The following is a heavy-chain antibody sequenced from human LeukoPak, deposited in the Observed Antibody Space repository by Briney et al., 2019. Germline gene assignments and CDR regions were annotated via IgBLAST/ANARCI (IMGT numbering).Heavy chain of an antibody. V-gene: IGHV3-9*01. Sequence: PGRSLRLSCAASGFTFDDYAMHWVRQAPGKVLEWVSGISWNSGSIGYADSVKGRFTIPRDNAKNSLYLQMNSLRAEDTALYYCAKDIQYSYGSDAFDIWGQGTMVTVSS. D-gene: IGHD5-18*01. CDR3: AKDIQYSYGSDAFDI. CDR2: ISWNSGSI. J-gene: IGHJ3*02. CDR1: GFTFDDYA.